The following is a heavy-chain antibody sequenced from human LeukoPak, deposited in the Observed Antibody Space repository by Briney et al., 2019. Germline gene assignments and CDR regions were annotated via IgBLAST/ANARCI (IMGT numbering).Heavy chain of an antibody. CDR1: GFTFSSYW. CDR2: IKQDGSEK. Sequence: PGGSLRLSCAASGFTFSSYWMSWVRQAPGKGLEWVANIKQDGSEKYYVDSVKGRFTISRDNAKNSLYLQMNSLRAEDTAVYYCAREPPPAYCGGDCSSLRAFDIWGQGTMVTVSS. CDR3: AREPPPAYCGGDCSSLRAFDI. D-gene: IGHD2-21*02. J-gene: IGHJ3*02. V-gene: IGHV3-7*01.